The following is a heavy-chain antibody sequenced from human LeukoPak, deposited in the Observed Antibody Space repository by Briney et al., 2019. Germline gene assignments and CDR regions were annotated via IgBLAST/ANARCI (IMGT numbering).Heavy chain of an antibody. CDR3: AKPNYGDFSFDY. Sequence: GGSLRLSCAASGFTFSSYAMSWVRQAPGKGLEWVSAISGSGGSTYYADSVKGRFAISRDNSKNTLYLQMNSLRAEDTAVYYCAKPNYGDFSFDYWGQGTLVTVSS. J-gene: IGHJ4*02. CDR1: GFTFSSYA. D-gene: IGHD4-17*01. CDR2: ISGSGGST. V-gene: IGHV3-23*01.